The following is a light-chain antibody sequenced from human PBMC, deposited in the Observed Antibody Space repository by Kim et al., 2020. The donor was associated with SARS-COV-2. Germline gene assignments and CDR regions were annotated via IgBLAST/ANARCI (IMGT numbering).Light chain of an antibody. V-gene: IGLV2-14*01. CDR2: EVN. Sequence: GQSITISCTGTSSDVDSYNYVSWYQQHPGKAPKLMIYEVNNRPSGVSDRFSGLKSGNTASLTISGLQAEDEADYYCSSYTDSGTVIFGGGTQLTVL. CDR3: SSYTDSGTVI. CDR1: SSDVDSYNY. J-gene: IGLJ2*01.